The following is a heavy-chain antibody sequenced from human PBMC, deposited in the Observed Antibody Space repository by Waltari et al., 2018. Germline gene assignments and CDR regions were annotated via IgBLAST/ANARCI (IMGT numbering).Heavy chain of an antibody. CDR3: SRPPYGDTDY. V-gene: IGHV3-73*02. CDR2: IRTKAKTYAT. J-gene: IGHJ4*02. Sequence: EVQLVESGGGLVQPGESLKLSCVASGFSFSGSAMHWVRQASGKGLEWVGRIRTKAKTYATGYGASVKGRFTISRDDSKNTTYLQMNSLKTEDTAVYYCSRPPYGDTDYWGQGTLVTVSS. CDR1: GFSFSGSA. D-gene: IGHD4-17*01.